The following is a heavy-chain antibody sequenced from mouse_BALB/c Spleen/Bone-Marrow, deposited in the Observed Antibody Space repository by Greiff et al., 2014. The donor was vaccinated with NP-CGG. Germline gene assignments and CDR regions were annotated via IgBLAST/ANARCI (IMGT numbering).Heavy chain of an antibody. CDR1: GFTFSDYY. Sequence: EVKLEESGGGLVKPGGSLKLSCAASGFTFSDYYMYWVRQTPEKRLEWVATISDGGSYTYYPDSVKGRFTISRDIAKNNLYLQMSSLKSEDTAMYYCARGRGVQGYAMDYWGQGTSVTVSS. CDR2: ISDGGSYT. CDR3: ARGRGVQGYAMDY. V-gene: IGHV5-4*02. J-gene: IGHJ4*01. D-gene: IGHD2-14*01.